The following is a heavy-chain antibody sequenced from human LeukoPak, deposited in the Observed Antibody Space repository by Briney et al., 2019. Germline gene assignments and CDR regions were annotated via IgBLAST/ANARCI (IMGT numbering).Heavy chain of an antibody. Sequence: PGGSLRLSCAASGFTFSSYAMIWVRQAPGRGLECVSYISSSGSYIYYADSVKGRFTISRDNAKNSLYLQMNSLRAADTAVYYCARDKGTSYLSSLDYWGQGTLVTVSS. D-gene: IGHD6-6*01. V-gene: IGHV3-21*01. CDR2: ISSSGSYI. CDR3: ARDKGTSYLSSLDY. CDR1: GFTFSSYA. J-gene: IGHJ4*02.